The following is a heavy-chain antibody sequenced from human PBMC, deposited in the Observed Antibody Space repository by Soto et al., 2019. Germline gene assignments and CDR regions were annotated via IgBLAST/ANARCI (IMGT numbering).Heavy chain of an antibody. CDR3: ARGIAAAGTSYGMDV. CDR1: GGTFSSYT. V-gene: IGHV1-69*02. J-gene: IGHJ6*02. D-gene: IGHD6-13*01. CDR2: IIPILGIA. Sequence: QVQLVQSGAEVKKPGSSVKVSCKASGGTFSSYTISWVRQAPGQGLEWMGRIIPILGIANYAQKFQGRVTITADKSTSTAYMELSSLRSEDTAVYYCARGIAAAGTSYGMDVWGQGTKVTVSS.